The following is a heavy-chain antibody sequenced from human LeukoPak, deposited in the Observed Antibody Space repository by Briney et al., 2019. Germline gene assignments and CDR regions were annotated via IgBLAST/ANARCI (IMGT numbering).Heavy chain of an antibody. J-gene: IGHJ4*02. CDR3: ARQTGSGLFILP. V-gene: IGHV4-61*02. D-gene: IGHD3/OR15-3a*01. CDR2: IYTSGST. Sequence: SETLFLTCTVSGGSISSGSYYWSWIRQPAGKGLEWIGRIYTSGSTNYNPSLKSRVTISVDTSKNQFSLKLTSVTAADTAVYYCARQTGSGLFILPGGQGTLVTVSS. CDR1: GGSISSGSYY.